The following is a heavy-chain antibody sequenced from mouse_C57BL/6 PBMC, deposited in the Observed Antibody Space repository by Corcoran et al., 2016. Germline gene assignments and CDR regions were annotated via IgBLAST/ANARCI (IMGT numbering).Heavy chain of an antibody. CDR3: ARSFGDY. V-gene: IGHV1-26*01. CDR1: GYTFTDYY. CDR2: INPNNGGT. J-gene: IGHJ4*01. Sequence: EVQLQQSGPELVKPGASVKISCKASGYTFTDYYMNWVKQSHGKSLEWIGDINPNNGGTSYNQKFKGKATLTLDKSSSTAYMELRSLTSEDSAVYYCARSFGDYWGQGTSVTVSS.